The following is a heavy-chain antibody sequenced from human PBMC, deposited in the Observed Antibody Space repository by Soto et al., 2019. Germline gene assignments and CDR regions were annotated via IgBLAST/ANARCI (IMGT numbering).Heavy chain of an antibody. D-gene: IGHD3-3*01. CDR1: GYTFTSYG. V-gene: IGHV1-18*04. J-gene: IGHJ5*02. Sequence: ASVKVSCKASGYTFTSYGISWVRQAPGQGPEWMGWISAYNGNTNYAQKLQGRVTMTTDTSTSTAYMELRSLRSDDTAVYYCARGKYYDFWSGYYTARAFDPWGQGTLVTVSS. CDR3: ARGKYYDFWSGYYTARAFDP. CDR2: ISAYNGNT.